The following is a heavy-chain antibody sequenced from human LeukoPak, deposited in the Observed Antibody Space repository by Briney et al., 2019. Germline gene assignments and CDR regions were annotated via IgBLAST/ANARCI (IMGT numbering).Heavy chain of an antibody. CDR1: GGTFTSYD. J-gene: IGHJ3*02. Sequence: GASVKVSCKASGGTFTSYDINWVRQATGQGLEWMGWMNPNSGNTGYAQKFQGRVTITRNTSISTAYMELSSLRSADTAVYYYARALGATDAFDIWGQGTMVTVSS. D-gene: IGHD1-26*01. CDR2: MNPNSGNT. CDR3: ARALGATDAFDI. V-gene: IGHV1-8*03.